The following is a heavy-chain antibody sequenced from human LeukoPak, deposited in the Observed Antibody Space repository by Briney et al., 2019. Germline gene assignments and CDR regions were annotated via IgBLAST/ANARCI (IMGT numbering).Heavy chain of an antibody. CDR2: IYYSGST. Sequence: PSETLSLTCTVSGGSISSYYWSWIRQPPGKGLEWIGYIYYSGSTNYNPSLKSRVTISVDTSKNQFSLKLSSVTAADTAAYYCAHQSMVTGDAFDIWGQGTMVTVSS. CDR1: GGSISSYY. V-gene: IGHV4-59*01. J-gene: IGHJ3*02. D-gene: IGHD5-18*01. CDR3: AHQSMVTGDAFDI.